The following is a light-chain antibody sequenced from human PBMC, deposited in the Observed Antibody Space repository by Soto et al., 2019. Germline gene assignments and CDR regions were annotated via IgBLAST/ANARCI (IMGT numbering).Light chain of an antibody. CDR2: GAA. CDR3: QQFNMWPRDT. Sequence: LRQSPAAQAGYTEEEAIRSSRASQSVSSNLAWYQQKPGQAPRLLIYGAAIRATGVPARFSGGGSGTEFTLTISSLQSEDFAVYYCQQFNMWPRDTFGQGTKVDI. J-gene: IGKJ1*01. V-gene: IGKV3-15*01. CDR1: QSVSSN.